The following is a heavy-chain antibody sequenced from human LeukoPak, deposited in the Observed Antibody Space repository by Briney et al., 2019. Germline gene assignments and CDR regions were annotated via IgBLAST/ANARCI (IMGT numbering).Heavy chain of an antibody. CDR2: IQHSGTDK. J-gene: IGHJ4*02. V-gene: IGHV3-30*02. D-gene: IGHD5-12*01. CDR1: TFTFSIYG. CDR3: ARDRTAYSYGTLSDY. Sequence: GGSLRLSCAASTFTFSIYGMRWVRQAPGKGLEWVAFIQHSGTDKYYADSVKGRFTISRDNSRNTLYLQMNSLRTEDTAVYYCARDRTAYSYGTLSDYWGQGTLVTVSS.